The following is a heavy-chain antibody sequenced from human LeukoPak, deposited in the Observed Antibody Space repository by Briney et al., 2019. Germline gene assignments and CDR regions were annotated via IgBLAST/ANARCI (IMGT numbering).Heavy chain of an antibody. CDR3: AKAAYSSSSGGAFDI. D-gene: IGHD6-6*01. CDR1: GFTFSSYA. Sequence: GGSLRLSCAASGFTFSSYAMTWVRQAPGKGLEWVSAISGSGSTTYYADSVKGRFTISRDNSKNTLYLQMSSLRAEDTAVYYCAKAAYSSSSGGAFDIWGQGTMVTVSS. CDR2: ISGSGSTT. J-gene: IGHJ3*02. V-gene: IGHV3-23*01.